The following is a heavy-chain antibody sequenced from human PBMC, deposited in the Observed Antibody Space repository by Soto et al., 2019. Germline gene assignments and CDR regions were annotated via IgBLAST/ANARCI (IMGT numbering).Heavy chain of an antibody. CDR2: VSATRDTT. D-gene: IGHD2-21*02. CDR3: NQNGQYCGGACYSDN. J-gene: IGHJ4*02. V-gene: IGHV3-23*01. Sequence: EVHLLEAGGGLVQPGGSLRLSCSASGLTMYNYAMSWVRQAPGKGLEWISTVSATRDTTHYADSVKGRFSISRDNTKNTLSLQMHSLRAEDTAVYFCNQNGQYCGGACYSDNWGQGTLVTVSS. CDR1: GLTMYNYA.